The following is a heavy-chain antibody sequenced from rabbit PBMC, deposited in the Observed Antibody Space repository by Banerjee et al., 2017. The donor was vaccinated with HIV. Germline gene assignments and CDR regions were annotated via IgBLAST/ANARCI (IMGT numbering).Heavy chain of an antibody. J-gene: IGHJ4*01. CDR2: IYAGSGST. D-gene: IGHD7-1*01. V-gene: IGHV1S45*01. Sequence: QEQLEESGGDLVKPEGSLTLTCTASGFSFSSSYWICWVRQAPGKGLEWIGCIYAGSGSTYYASWAKGRFTISKTSSTTVTLQMTSLTAADTATYFCAREGYGDGTGDYDLWGPGTLVTVS. CDR3: AREGYGDGTGDYDL. CDR1: GFSFSSSYW.